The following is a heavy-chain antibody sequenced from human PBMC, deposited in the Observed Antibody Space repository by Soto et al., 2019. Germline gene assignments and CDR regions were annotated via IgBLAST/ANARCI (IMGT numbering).Heavy chain of an antibody. CDR1: GRTFSSYA. CDR2: IIPIFGTA. J-gene: IGHJ6*02. D-gene: IGHD5-18*01. CDR3: ARGGSIQLWTYYHYGMDV. V-gene: IGHV1-69*13. Sequence: SVKVSSKASGRTFSSYAISWVRQAPGQGLEWMGGIIPIFGTANYAQKFQGRDTITADESTSTAYMELSSLRSEDTAVYYCARGGSIQLWTYYHYGMDVWGQGTTVTVSS.